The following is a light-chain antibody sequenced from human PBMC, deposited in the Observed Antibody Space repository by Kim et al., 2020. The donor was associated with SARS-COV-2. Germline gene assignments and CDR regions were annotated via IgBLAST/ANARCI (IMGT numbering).Light chain of an antibody. CDR2: GKN. J-gene: IGLJ2*01. V-gene: IGLV3-19*01. Sequence: SSELTQDPAVSVALGQTVRITCQGDSLRTYYASWYQQKAGQAPLLVVYGKNNRPSGIPGRFSGSSSRNTASLTVTGAQAVDEADYYCVSRDSSGDRVVFGGGTQLTVL. CDR1: SLRTYY. CDR3: VSRDSSGDRVV.